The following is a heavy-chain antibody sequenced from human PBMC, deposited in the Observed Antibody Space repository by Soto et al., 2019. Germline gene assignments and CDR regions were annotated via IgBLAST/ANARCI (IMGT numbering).Heavy chain of an antibody. V-gene: IGHV3-30-3*01. D-gene: IGHD2-15*01. CDR2: ISYDGSNK. CDR1: GFTFSSYA. Sequence: GGSLRLSCAASGFTFSSYAMHWVRQAPGKGLEWVAVISYDGSNKYYADSVKGRFTISRDNSKNTLYLQMNILRAEDTAVYYCARDPHHYCSGGSCYSDYYYYGMDVWGQGTTVTVSS. J-gene: IGHJ6*02. CDR3: ARDPHHYCSGGSCYSDYYYYGMDV.